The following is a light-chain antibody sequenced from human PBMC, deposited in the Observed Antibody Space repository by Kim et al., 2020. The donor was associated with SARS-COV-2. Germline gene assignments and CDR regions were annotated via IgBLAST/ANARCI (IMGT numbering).Light chain of an antibody. V-gene: IGLV3-19*01. Sequence: SSELTQDPAVSVALGQTVRITCQGDSLRRYYASWYQQKPGQAPVLVIYGKNNRPSGIPVRFSGSTSGNTASLTITGAQAEEEADYYCKSRDSSGKVVFGGGTKLTVL. J-gene: IGLJ2*01. CDR2: GKN. CDR1: SLRRYY. CDR3: KSRDSSGKVV.